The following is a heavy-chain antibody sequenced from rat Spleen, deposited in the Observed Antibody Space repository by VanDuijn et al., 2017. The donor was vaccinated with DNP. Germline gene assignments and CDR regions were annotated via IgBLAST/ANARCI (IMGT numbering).Heavy chain of an antibody. CDR1: GFTFSDYN. J-gene: IGHJ3*01. Sequence: EVQLVESGGGLVQPGRSLKLSCVASGFTFSDYNMAWVRQAPKKGLEWVATISYDGTRTYYRASVKGRFTISRDYAKPTLYLQMDSLRSEDTATYYCARGDYRDSYAPNWFAYWGQGTLVTVSS. CDR2: ISYDGTRT. V-gene: IGHV5-7*01. D-gene: IGHD1-12*01. CDR3: ARGDYRDSYAPNWFAY.